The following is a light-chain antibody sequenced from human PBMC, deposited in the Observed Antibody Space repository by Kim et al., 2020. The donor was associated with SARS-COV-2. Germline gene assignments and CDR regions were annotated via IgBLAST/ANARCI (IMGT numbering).Light chain of an antibody. V-gene: IGKV3-20*01. J-gene: IGKJ4*01. Sequence: PGDRASLSCRASHSVRSSYLAWYQQKPGQAPRLLIYGASSRATGIPDRFSGSGSRTDFTLTISRLGPEDVAVYYCQQYGSSPLTFGGGTKVDIK. CDR3: QQYGSSPLT. CDR1: HSVRSSY. CDR2: GAS.